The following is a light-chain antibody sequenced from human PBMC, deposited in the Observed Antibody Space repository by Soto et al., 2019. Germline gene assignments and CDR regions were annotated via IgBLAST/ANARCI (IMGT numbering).Light chain of an antibody. V-gene: IGKV4-1*01. CDR3: QQYFSAHLT. J-gene: IGKJ4*01. Sequence: DIVMTQSPASLAVSLGERATINSKSSQSLLNSANDKIHLAWYQQKPGQPPKLLIWRASTRDSGVPDRFSGSGSGTDFTLTINSLQAEDVATYYCQQYFSAHLTFGGGTKVEI. CDR1: QSLLNSANDKIH. CDR2: RAS.